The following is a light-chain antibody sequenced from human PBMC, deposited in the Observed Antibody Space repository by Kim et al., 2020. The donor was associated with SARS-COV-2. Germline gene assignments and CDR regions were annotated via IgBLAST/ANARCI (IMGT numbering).Light chain of an antibody. CDR1: SLRNYY. J-gene: IGLJ3*02. V-gene: IGLV3-19*01. Sequence: ALGQTVRFTCQGDSLRNYYASWYQQRPGQAPVVVIYGKNDRLSGIPDRFSGSNSGNTASLTITGAQAEDEAVYYCNSRDSSTNDLVFGGGTQLTVL. CDR3: NSRDSSTNDLV. CDR2: GKN.